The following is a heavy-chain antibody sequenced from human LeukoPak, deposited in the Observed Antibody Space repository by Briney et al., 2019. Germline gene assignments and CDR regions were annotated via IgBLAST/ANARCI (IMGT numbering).Heavy chain of an antibody. Sequence: GSSVKVSCKASGGTFSSYAISWVRQAPGQGLEWMGGTIPIFGTANYAQKFQGRVTITADESTSTAYMELSSLRSEDTAVYYCATRGYCSGGSCYDQYYFDYWGQGTLVTVSS. D-gene: IGHD2-15*01. CDR1: GGTFSSYA. CDR3: ATRGYCSGGSCYDQYYFDY. V-gene: IGHV1-69*01. J-gene: IGHJ4*02. CDR2: TIPIFGTA.